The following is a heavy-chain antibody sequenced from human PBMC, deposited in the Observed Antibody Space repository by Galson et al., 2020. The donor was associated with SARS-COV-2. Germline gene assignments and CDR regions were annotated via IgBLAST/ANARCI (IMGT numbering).Heavy chain of an antibody. CDR3: AKDPRIVGALPGEKFFDY. CDR2: MSATVDKT. J-gene: IGHJ4*02. V-gene: IGHV3-23*01. D-gene: IGHD1-26*01. CDR1: GFTFSGYD. Sequence: GESLKIPCGAPGFTFSGYDMRWVRQSPGKGLEWVSTMSATVDKTYHADSVTGRFTISRDNSKNTQYLQMHRLRVEDTAVYFCAKDPRIVGALPGEKFFDYWGQGTQVTVSS.